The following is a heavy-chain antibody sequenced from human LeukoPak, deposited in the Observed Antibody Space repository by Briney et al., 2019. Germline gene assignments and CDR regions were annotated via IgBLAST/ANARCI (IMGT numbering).Heavy chain of an antibody. J-gene: IGHJ4*02. CDR1: GFTFSSYW. D-gene: IGHD3-16*01. V-gene: IGHV3-7*01. Sequence: GGSLRLSCAASGFTFSSYWMTWVRQAPGKGLEWVANIKQDGSEEYYVDSVKGRFTISRDNAKNSLYLQMNSLRAEDTVVYYCARDWGSGSGTIFNYWGQGTQVTVSS. CDR2: IKQDGSEE. CDR3: ARDWGSGSGTIFNY.